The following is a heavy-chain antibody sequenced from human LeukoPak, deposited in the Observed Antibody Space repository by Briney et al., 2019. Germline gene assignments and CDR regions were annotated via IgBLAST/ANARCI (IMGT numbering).Heavy chain of an antibody. Sequence: PSETLSLTCAVYGGSFSGYYWSWIRQPPGKGLEWIGEINHSGSTNYNPSLKSRVTISVDTSKNQFSLKLSSVTAADTAVYYCARTPITMVRGVMVWDYGMDVWGQGTTVTVSS. CDR2: INHSGST. CDR3: ARTPITMVRGVMVWDYGMDV. V-gene: IGHV4-34*01. D-gene: IGHD3-10*01. J-gene: IGHJ6*02. CDR1: GGSFSGYY.